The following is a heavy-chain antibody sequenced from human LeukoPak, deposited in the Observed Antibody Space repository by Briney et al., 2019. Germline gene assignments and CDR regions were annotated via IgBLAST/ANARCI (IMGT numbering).Heavy chain of an antibody. CDR1: GFTVSSNY. V-gene: IGHV3-53*01. CDR3: ARGSTVTTGGDYFDY. D-gene: IGHD4-17*01. Sequence: PGGSLRLSCAASGFTVSSNYMSWVRQAPGKGLEWVSVIYSGGSTYYADSVKGRFTISRDNSKNTLYLQMISLRAEDTAVYYCARGSTVTTGGDYFDYWGQGTLVTVSS. J-gene: IGHJ4*02. CDR2: IYSGGST.